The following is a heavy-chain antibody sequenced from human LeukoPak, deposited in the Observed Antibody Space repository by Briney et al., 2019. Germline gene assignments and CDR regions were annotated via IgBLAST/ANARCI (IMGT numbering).Heavy chain of an antibody. D-gene: IGHD3-3*01. V-gene: IGHV4-59*01. J-gene: IGHJ4*02. CDR3: ARLGYDFWSGYHTSFDY. Sequence: SETLSLTCTVSGGSISSYYWSWIRQPPGKGLEWIGYIYYSGSTNYNPSLKSRVTISVDTSKNQFSLKLSSVTAADTAVYYCARLGYDFWSGYHTSFDYWGQGTLVTVSS. CDR1: GGSISSYY. CDR2: IYYSGST.